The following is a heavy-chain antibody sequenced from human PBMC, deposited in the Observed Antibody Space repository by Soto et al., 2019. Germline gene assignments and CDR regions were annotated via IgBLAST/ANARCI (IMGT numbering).Heavy chain of an antibody. CDR3: ARAVAARISKYYYGMDV. J-gene: IGHJ6*02. Sequence: GSLRLSCAASGFSIRNYWLNWVRQAPGKGLEWVANINQDGGEKYFLDSVKGRFTISRDNAKNSLYLQMDSLRAEDTAVYYCARAVAARISKYYYGMDVWGQGTTVTVSS. V-gene: IGHV3-7*03. CDR1: GFSIRNYW. CDR2: INQDGGEK. D-gene: IGHD6-19*01.